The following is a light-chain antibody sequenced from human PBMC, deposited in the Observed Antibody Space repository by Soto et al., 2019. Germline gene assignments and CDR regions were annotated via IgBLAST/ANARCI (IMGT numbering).Light chain of an antibody. CDR3: QQYNNWPLT. V-gene: IGKV3-15*01. CDR2: GAS. J-gene: IGKJ1*01. CDR1: QTVDIH. Sequence: LSCWASQTVDIHLAWYQQLPGQPPRLLIYGASNRATGIPARFSGGGSGTRFTLTIGSLQSEDSAVYYCQQYNNWPLTFGPGTRVEIK.